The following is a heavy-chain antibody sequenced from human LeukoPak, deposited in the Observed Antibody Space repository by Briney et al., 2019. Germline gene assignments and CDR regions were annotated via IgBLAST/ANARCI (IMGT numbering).Heavy chain of an antibody. V-gene: IGHV3-64D*06. CDR1: GFTFSSYA. CDR2: ISSNGGST. J-gene: IGHJ4*02. CDR3: VKTYCSGGSCYLYSFDY. Sequence: GGSLRLSCSASGFTFSSYAMHWVRQAQGKGLEYVSAISSNGGSTYYADSVKGRFTISRDNSKNTLYLQMSSLRAEDTAVYYCVKTYCSGGSCYLYSFDYWGQGTLVTVSS. D-gene: IGHD2-15*01.